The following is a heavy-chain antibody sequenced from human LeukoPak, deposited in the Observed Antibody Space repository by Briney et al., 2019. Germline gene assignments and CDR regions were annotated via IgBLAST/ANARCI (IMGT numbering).Heavy chain of an antibody. J-gene: IGHJ4*02. Sequence: PSETPSLTCAVSGYSISSGYYWGWIRQPPGKGLEWIGSIYHSGSTYYNPSLKSRVTISVDTSKNQFSQKLSSVTAADTAVYYCARHSRVVDIVVVPAALSDYWGQGTLVTVSP. V-gene: IGHV4-38-2*01. CDR2: IYHSGST. CDR3: ARHSRVVDIVVVPAALSDY. CDR1: GYSISSGYY. D-gene: IGHD2-2*03.